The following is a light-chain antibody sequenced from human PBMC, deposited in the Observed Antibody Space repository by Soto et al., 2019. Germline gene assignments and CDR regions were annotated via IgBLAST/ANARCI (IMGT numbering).Light chain of an antibody. J-gene: IGLJ1*01. CDR1: SSNIGAGYD. Sequence: QSVLTQPPSVFGAPGQRVTISCTGSSSNIGAGYDVHWYQQLPGTAPKLLIFGNGNRPSGVPDRFSGSKSDTSASLAITGLQAEDEADYYCQTYDSSLSGLFVFGTGTKVTVL. V-gene: IGLV1-40*01. CDR3: QTYDSSLSGLFV. CDR2: GNG.